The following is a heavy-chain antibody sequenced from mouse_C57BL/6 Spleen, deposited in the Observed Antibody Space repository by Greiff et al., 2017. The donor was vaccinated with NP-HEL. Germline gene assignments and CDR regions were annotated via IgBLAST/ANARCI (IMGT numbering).Heavy chain of an antibody. J-gene: IGHJ2*01. V-gene: IGHV1-80*01. CDR1: GYAFSSYW. D-gene: IGHD1-1*01. CDR2: IYPGDGDT. Sequence: VQLQQSGAELVKPGASVKISCKASGYAFSSYWMNWVKQRPGKGLEWIGQIYPGDGDTNYNGKFKGKATLTADKSSSTAYMQLSSLTSEDSAVYFCARGSYGSSYCDYWGQGTTLTVSS. CDR3: ARGSYGSSYCDY.